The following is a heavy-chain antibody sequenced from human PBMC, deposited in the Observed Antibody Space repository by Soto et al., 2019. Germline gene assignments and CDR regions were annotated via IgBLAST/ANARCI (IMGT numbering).Heavy chain of an antibody. J-gene: IGHJ6*02. V-gene: IGHV1-2*04. Sequence: ASVKVSCKASGYTFTGYYMHWVRQAPGQGLEWMGWINPNSGGTNYAQKFQGWVTMTRDTSISTAHMELSRLRSDDTAVYYCARGLRFLEWIPYYYYGMDVWGQGTTVTVSS. CDR2: INPNSGGT. D-gene: IGHD3-3*01. CDR3: ARGLRFLEWIPYYYYGMDV. CDR1: GYTFTGYY.